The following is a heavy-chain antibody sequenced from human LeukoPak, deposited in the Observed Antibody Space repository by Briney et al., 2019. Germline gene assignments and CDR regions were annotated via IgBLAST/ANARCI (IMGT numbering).Heavy chain of an antibody. Sequence: PSETLSLTCTVSGYSISSGYYWGWIRQPPGKGLEWIGSIYHSGSTYYNPSLKSRLTISLDTSKNQFSLSLGSVTAADTAVYYCASAITVTTDYWGQGTLVTVSS. CDR1: GYSISSGYY. CDR3: ASAITVTTDY. D-gene: IGHD4-17*01. CDR2: IYHSGST. J-gene: IGHJ4*02. V-gene: IGHV4-38-2*02.